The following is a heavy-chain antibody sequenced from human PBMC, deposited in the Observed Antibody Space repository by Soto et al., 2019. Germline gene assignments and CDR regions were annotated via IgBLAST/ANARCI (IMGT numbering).Heavy chain of an antibody. CDR3: ARDVDIVATIPMAFHY. J-gene: IGHJ4*02. CDR1: GYTFTGYY. V-gene: IGHV1-2*02. D-gene: IGHD5-12*01. Sequence: GASVKVSCKASGYTFTGYYMHWVRQAPGQGLQWMAWINPNTGGTNYASKFQGRVTVTRDTSISTAYMELSWLRSDDTAVYYCARDVDIVATIPMAFHYWGQGTLVTVSS. CDR2: INPNTGGT.